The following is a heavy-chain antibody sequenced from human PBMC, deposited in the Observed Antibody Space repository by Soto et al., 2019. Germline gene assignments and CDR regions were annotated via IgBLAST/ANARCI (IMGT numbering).Heavy chain of an antibody. D-gene: IGHD6-19*01. CDR1: GFTFSSYA. CDR2: ISGSGGST. J-gene: IGHJ6*02. Sequence: GGSLRLSCAASGFTFSSYAMSWVRQAPGKGLEWVSAISGSGGSTYCADSVKGRFTISRDNSKNTLYLQMNSLRAEDTAVYYCAKGSGAVAGQTRYYYYYYGMDVWGQGTTVTVSS. V-gene: IGHV3-23*01. CDR3: AKGSGAVAGQTRYYYYYYGMDV.